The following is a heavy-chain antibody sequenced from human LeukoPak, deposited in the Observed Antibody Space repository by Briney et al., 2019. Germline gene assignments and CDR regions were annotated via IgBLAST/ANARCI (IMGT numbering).Heavy chain of an antibody. CDR3: ARGNFYSGSGSSPLDY. J-gene: IGHJ4*02. D-gene: IGHD3-10*01. CDR1: GFTFSNYW. V-gene: IGHV3-74*01. Sequence: PGGSLRLSCAASGFTFSNYWMHWVRQAPGKGLVWVSRINSDGINTSYADSVKGRFTISRDNAKNTLNLQMNSLRAEDTAVYYCARGNFYSGSGSSPLDYWGQGTLVTVSS. CDR2: INSDGINT.